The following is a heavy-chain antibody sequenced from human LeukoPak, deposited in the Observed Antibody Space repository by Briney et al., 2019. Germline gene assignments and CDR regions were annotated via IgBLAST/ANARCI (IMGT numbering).Heavy chain of an antibody. CDR2: IYYSGST. V-gene: IGHV4-59*01. CDR3: ARVNYEGWSSFDY. Sequence: SETLSLTCTVSGGSISSYYWSWIRQPPGKGLEWIGYIYYSGSTNYNPSLKSRVTISVDTSKNQFSLKLSSVTVADTAVYYCARVNYEGWSSFDYWGQGTLVTVSS. D-gene: IGHD3-22*01. CDR1: GGSISSYY. J-gene: IGHJ4*02.